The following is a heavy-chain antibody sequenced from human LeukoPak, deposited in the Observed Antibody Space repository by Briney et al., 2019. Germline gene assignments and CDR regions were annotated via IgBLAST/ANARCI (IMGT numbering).Heavy chain of an antibody. V-gene: IGHV4-39*01. D-gene: IGHD5-18*01. CDR1: GGSISSSSYY. J-gene: IGHJ4*02. Sequence: SETLSLTCTVSGGSISSSSYYWGWIRQPPGKGLEWIGSINYSGSTYYNPSLKSRVTISVDTSKNQFSLKLSSVTAADTAVYYCARHIGSGYSYGFFFMSNYFDYWGQGTLVTVSS. CDR3: ARHIGSGYSYGFFFMSNYFDY. CDR2: INYSGST.